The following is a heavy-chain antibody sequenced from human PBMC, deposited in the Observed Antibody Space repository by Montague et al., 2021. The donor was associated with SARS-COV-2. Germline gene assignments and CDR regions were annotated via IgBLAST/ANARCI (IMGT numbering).Heavy chain of an antibody. CDR1: GGSISSYY. J-gene: IGHJ3*02. V-gene: IGHV4-59*01. Sequence: SETLSLTCTVSGGSISSYYWSWIRQPPGKGLEWIGYMYYSGGTNXNPSLKSRVTISVDTSKNQFSLKLSSMTAADTAVYYCAGEGRGYCSSTSCQSAFDIWGQGTMVTVSS. CDR2: MYYSGGT. D-gene: IGHD2-2*01. CDR3: AGEGRGYCSSTSCQSAFDI.